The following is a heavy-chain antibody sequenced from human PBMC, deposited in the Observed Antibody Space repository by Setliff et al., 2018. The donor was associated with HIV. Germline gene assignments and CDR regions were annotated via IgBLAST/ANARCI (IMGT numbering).Heavy chain of an antibody. CDR2: IHTSGNT. V-gene: IGHV4-4*07. CDR1: GGSIRIYY. Sequence: PSETLSLTCTVSGGSIRIYYWNWIRQPAGKGLEWIGRIHTSGNTNYNPSLKSRVTMSVDTSKNHFSLKLSSVTAADTAVYYRARDLSGYSYGSYYYYMDVWGKGTTVTVSS. CDR3: ARDLSGYSYGSYYYYMDV. J-gene: IGHJ6*03. D-gene: IGHD5-18*01.